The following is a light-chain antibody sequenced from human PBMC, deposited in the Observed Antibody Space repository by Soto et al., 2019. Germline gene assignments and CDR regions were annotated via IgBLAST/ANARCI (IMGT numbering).Light chain of an antibody. CDR3: SSFAGGNNLL. Sequence: SALTQAPSASGSPGQSVTISCTGTSSDVGGYNFVSWYQQHPGKAPKLLIYEVSKRPSGVPDRFSGSKSDNTASLTVSGLQAEDEADYYCSSFAGGNNLLFGGGTKVTVL. J-gene: IGLJ2*01. CDR2: EVS. CDR1: SSDVGGYNF. V-gene: IGLV2-8*01.